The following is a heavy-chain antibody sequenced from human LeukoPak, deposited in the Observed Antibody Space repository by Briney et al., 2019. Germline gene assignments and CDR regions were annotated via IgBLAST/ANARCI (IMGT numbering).Heavy chain of an antibody. V-gene: IGHV3-21*01. CDR1: GFTFSSYS. CDR2: ISSSSSYI. D-gene: IGHD1-26*01. J-gene: IGHJ4*02. Sequence: GGSLRLSCAASGFTFSSYSMNWVPQAPGKGLEWVSSISSSSSYIYYADSVKGRFTISRDNAKNSLYLQMNSLRAEDTAVYYCARDGPSGSYFDYWGQGTLVTVSS. CDR3: ARDGPSGSYFDY.